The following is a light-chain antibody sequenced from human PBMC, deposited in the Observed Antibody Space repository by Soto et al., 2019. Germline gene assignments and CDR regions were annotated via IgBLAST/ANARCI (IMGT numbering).Light chain of an antibody. CDR1: SSDVGNFDL. V-gene: IGLV2-18*01. Sequence: QSALTQPASVSGSPGQSITISCTGTSSDVGNFDLVSWYQQPPGTAPKLLIYQVSNRPSGVPDRFSGSQSGNTASLTISGLQAEDEADYYCSLKTSSVTWVFGGGTKVTVL. CDR2: QVS. CDR3: SLKTSSVTWV. J-gene: IGLJ3*02.